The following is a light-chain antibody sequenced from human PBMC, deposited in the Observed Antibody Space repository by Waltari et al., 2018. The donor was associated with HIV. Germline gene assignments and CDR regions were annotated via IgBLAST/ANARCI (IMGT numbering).Light chain of an antibody. V-gene: IGKV1-33*01. Sequence: DTQMTQSPSSLSASVGDKITITCRASQDISNYLNWYQQKPGKAPKVLIYDASTLETGVPSRFSGSGSGTDFTFTITSLQPEDFATYYCQQYNSYPLTFGGGTKVEIK. CDR1: QDISNY. CDR3: QQYNSYPLT. J-gene: IGKJ4*01. CDR2: DAS.